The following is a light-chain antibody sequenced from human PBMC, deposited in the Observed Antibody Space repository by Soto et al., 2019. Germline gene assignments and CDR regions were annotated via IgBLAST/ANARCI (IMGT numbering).Light chain of an antibody. CDR1: KLGDRY. J-gene: IGLJ2*01. CDR2: QDT. CDR3: QAWDSSIVV. Sequence: SYELTQPPSVSVSPGQTANITCSGDKLGDRYICWYQQEPGQSPVLVIYQDTKRPSGIPERFSGSNSGNTAALTISGTQAMDEADYYCQAWDSSIVVFGGGTKVTVL. V-gene: IGLV3-1*01.